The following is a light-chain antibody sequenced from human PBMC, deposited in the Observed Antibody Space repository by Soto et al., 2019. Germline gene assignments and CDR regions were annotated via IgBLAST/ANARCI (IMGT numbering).Light chain of an antibody. V-gene: IGLV2-23*01. CDR3: CSYAGSSTSPYV. J-gene: IGLJ1*01. CDR2: EGS. CDR1: SSDVGSYNL. Sequence: QSVLTQPASVSGSPGQSITISCTGTSSDVGSYNLVSWYQQHPGKAPKLIIYEGSKRPSGVTNRFSGSKSGNTASLTISGLQAEDEADYYCCSYAGSSTSPYVSGNGTKVTAL.